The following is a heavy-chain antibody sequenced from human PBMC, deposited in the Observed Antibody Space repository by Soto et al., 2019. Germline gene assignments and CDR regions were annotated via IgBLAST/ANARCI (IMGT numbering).Heavy chain of an antibody. CDR1: GYTFTSYG. CDR3: ARDSPSAPNYEFWSGPTYYFDY. J-gene: IGHJ4*02. CDR2: ISAYNGNT. V-gene: IGHV1-18*01. Sequence: ASVKVSCKASGYTFTSYGISWVRQAPGQGLEWMGWISAYNGNTNYAQKLQGRVTMTTDTSTSTAYMELRSLRSDDTAVYYCARDSPSAPNYEFWSGPTYYFDYWDQGTLVTVSS. D-gene: IGHD3-3*01.